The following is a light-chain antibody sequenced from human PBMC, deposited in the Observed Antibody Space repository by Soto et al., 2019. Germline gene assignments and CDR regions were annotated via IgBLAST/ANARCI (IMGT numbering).Light chain of an antibody. Sequence: EVVMTQSPATLSVSPGEGVSLSCRASQSVASDVAWYQQRPCQAPRLLIYGASTRATGIPARFSGSGSGTEFTLAITRLQSEDFATYYCQQYNDWPPLTFGGGTKVEI. CDR1: QSVASD. V-gene: IGKV3-15*01. CDR2: GAS. CDR3: QQYNDWPPLT. J-gene: IGKJ4*01.